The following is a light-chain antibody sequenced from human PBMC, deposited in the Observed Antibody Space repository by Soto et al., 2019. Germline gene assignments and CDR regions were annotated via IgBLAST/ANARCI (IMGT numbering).Light chain of an antibody. CDR1: QSVNIY. Sequence: EIVLTQSPATLSLSPGERATLSCRASQSVNIYLAWYQQKPGQAPRLLIYDASNRATGIPARFSGSGSGTDFTLTISSLEPEDIVVYYCQQRSNWRVTFGGGTKVEIK. CDR3: QQRSNWRVT. V-gene: IGKV3-11*01. J-gene: IGKJ4*01. CDR2: DAS.